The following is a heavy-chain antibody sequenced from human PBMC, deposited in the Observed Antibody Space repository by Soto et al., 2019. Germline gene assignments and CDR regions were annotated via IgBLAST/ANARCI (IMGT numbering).Heavy chain of an antibody. D-gene: IGHD4-17*01. CDR2: IYYSGST. J-gene: IGHJ4*02. CDR3: ARWYGGSLDY. Sequence: SETLSLTCTVSGGSISSYYWSWIRQPPGKGLEWIGYIYYSGSTNYNPSLKSRVTISVDTSKNQFSLKLSSVTAADTAVYYCARWYGGSLDYWGQGILVTAPQ. CDR1: GGSISSYY. V-gene: IGHV4-59*01.